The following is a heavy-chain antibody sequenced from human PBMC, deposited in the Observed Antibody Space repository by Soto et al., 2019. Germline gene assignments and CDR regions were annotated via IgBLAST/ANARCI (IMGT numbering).Heavy chain of an antibody. J-gene: IGHJ5*02. CDR3: ARGGYYDSSGYYLWFDP. Sequence: SVKVSCKASGGTFSSYAISWVRQAPGQGLEWMGGIIPIFGTANYAQKFQGRVTITADKSTSTAYMELSSLRSEDTAVYYCARGGYYDSSGYYLWFDPWGQGTLVTVSS. CDR1: GGTFSSYA. CDR2: IIPIFGTA. D-gene: IGHD3-22*01. V-gene: IGHV1-69*06.